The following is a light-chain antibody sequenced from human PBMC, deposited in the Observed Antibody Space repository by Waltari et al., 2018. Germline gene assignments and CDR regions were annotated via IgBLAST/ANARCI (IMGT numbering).Light chain of an antibody. CDR3: QQYYSIPYT. CDR2: WAS. CDR1: QSVLYSSRNKNY. J-gene: IGKJ2*01. V-gene: IGKV4-1*01. Sequence: DIVMTQSPDSLPVSLGERATISCKSSQSVLYSSRNKNYLAWYQQKPGQPPELLIYWASTRESGVPDRFIGSGSGTDFTLTITSLQAEDVAVYYCQQYYSIPYTCGQGTKLEIK.